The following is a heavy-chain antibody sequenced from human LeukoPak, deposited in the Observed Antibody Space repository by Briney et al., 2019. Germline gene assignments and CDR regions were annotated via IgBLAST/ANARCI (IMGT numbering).Heavy chain of an antibody. Sequence: GGFLRLSCAASGFTFSSYSMNWVRQAPGKGLEWVSSISSSSSYIYYADSVKGRFTISRDNAKNSLYLQMNSLRAEDTAVYYCARDVAAAGTFYYYYYMDVWGKGTTVTVSS. D-gene: IGHD6-13*01. V-gene: IGHV3-21*01. CDR1: GFTFSSYS. J-gene: IGHJ6*03. CDR3: ARDVAAAGTFYYYYYMDV. CDR2: ISSSSSYI.